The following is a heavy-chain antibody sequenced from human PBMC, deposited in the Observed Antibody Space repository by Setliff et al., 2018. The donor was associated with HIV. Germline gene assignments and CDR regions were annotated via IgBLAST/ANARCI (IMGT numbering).Heavy chain of an antibody. CDR2: INTNTGNP. J-gene: IGHJ4*02. Sequence: ASVKVSCKASGGTFSSYAIYWVRQAPGQGLEWMGWINTNTGNPTYAQGFTGRFVVSLDTSVSTAYLQISSLEAEDTAVYYCARDLNKGSIDYWGQGTLVTVSS. CDR3: ARDLNKGSIDY. CDR1: GGTFSSYA. D-gene: IGHD3-10*01. V-gene: IGHV7-4-1*02.